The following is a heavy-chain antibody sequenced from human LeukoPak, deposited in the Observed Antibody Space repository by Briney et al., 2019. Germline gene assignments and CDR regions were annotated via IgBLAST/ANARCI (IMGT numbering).Heavy chain of an antibody. CDR1: GFTFSSYA. D-gene: IGHD6-13*01. CDR2: ISGSSSYI. Sequence: GGSLRLSCAASGFTFSSYAMSWVRQAPGKGLEWVSTISGSSSYIYYADSVKGRFTISRDNAKNSLYLQMNSLRAEDTAVYYCARGGAAAGTAVDYWGQGTLVTVSS. CDR3: ARGGAAAGTAVDY. V-gene: IGHV3-21*01. J-gene: IGHJ4*02.